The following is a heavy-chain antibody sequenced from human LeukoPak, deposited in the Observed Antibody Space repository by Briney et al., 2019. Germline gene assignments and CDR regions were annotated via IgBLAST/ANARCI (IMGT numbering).Heavy chain of an antibody. CDR2: INPNSGGT. V-gene: IGHV1-2*02. Sequence: ASVKVSCKASGYTFTGDYIHWVRQAPGQGLEWMGWINPNSGGTNYAQKFQGRVTMTRDTSVSTAYMELSRLRSDDTAVYYWARGGAIYSSSSLYRFWDYWGQGTLVTVSS. CDR1: GYTFTGDY. J-gene: IGHJ4*02. CDR3: ARGGAIYSSSSLYRFWDY. D-gene: IGHD6-6*01.